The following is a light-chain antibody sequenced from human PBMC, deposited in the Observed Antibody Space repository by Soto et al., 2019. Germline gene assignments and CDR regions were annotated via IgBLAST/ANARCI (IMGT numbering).Light chain of an antibody. CDR2: DAS. V-gene: IGKV1-5*01. CDR3: QQYESFSPYT. CDR1: ESVSSS. Sequence: DIRMTQSPSTLSAVVGDRVTITCRASESVSSSVAWYQQKPGKAPKLLIYDASTLESGVPSRFSGSGFGTEFTLTINSLQPDDFGTYYCQQYESFSPYTFGRGTSLEIK. J-gene: IGKJ2*01.